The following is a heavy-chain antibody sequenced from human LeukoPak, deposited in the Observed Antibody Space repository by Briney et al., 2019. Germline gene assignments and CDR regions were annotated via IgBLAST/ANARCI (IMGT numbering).Heavy chain of an antibody. V-gene: IGHV3-30-3*01. Sequence: PGGSLRLSCAASGFTFSSYAMHWVRQAPGKGLEWVAVISYDGSNKYYADSVKGRFTISRDNSKNTLYLQMNSLRAEDTAVYYCARARYCSSTSCYAGGYYYYGMDVWGQGTTVTVSS. J-gene: IGHJ6*02. CDR3: ARARYCSSTSCYAGGYYYYGMDV. CDR2: ISYDGSNK. CDR1: GFTFSSYA. D-gene: IGHD2-2*01.